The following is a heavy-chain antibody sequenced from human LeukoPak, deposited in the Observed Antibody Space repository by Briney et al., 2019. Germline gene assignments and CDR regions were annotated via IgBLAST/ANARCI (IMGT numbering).Heavy chain of an antibody. CDR2: ISSSGTTM. Sequence: GGALRLSCVASGFRFSSYSMNWVGQAPGKGLEWVSYISSSGTTMYYADSVKGRFTISRDNAKNSLYLQINSLRAEDTAVYYCARDLGYSYGYWGQGTLVTVSS. CDR3: ARDLGYSYGY. J-gene: IGHJ4*02. V-gene: IGHV3-48*04. D-gene: IGHD5-18*01. CDR1: GFRFSSYS.